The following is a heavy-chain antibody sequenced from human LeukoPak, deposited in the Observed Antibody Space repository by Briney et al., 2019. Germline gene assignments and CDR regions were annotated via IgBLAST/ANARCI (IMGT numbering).Heavy chain of an antibody. V-gene: IGHV3-23*01. CDR2: ISGSGGST. CDR1: GFTFSDYY. J-gene: IGHJ4*02. Sequence: GGSLRLSCAASGFTFSDYYIDWVRQAPGKGLEWVSAISGSGGSTYYADSVKGRFTISRDNSKNTLYLQMNSLRAEDTAVYYCAKDLETTSSGWYYWGQGTLVTVSS. D-gene: IGHD6-19*01. CDR3: AKDLETTSSGWYY.